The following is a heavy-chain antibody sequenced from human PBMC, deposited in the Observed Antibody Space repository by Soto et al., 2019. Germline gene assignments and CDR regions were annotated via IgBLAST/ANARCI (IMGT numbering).Heavy chain of an antibody. CDR2: MSGIGGST. CDR1: GFTFTDYY. V-gene: IGHV3-23*01. J-gene: IGHJ4*02. Sequence: PXESLKIFFAASGFTFTDYYLMWVRQAPGKGLEGVATMSGIGGSTYLADSVKGRLSISRDNSKNTVSLLMNSLRAEDTAVYFCARGSSGYISSWYYFDDWGRGTLVTVSS. CDR3: ARGSSGYISSWYYFDD. D-gene: IGHD6-13*01.